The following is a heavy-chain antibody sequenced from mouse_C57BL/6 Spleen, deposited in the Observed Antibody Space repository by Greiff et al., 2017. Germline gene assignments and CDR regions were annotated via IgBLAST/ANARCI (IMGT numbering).Heavy chain of an antibody. J-gene: IGHJ3*01. D-gene: IGHD2-2*01. CDR3: AGHEDRGYDAWFAY. CDR1: GYTFTEYS. Sequence: VQLQQSGAELVKPGASVKLSCTASGYTFTEYSIHWVKQRSGQGLEWIGWFYPGSGNIKYNEKFKGKATLTADKSSSTVYMELSSLTSEDAAFYFCAGHEDRGYDAWFAYWGQGTLVTVSA. CDR2: FYPGSGNI. V-gene: IGHV1-62-2*01.